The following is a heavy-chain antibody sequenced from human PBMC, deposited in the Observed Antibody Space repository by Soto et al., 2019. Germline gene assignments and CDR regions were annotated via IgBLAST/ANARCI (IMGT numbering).Heavy chain of an antibody. CDR1: GGTFSSYA. D-gene: IGHD3-10*01. J-gene: IGHJ6*02. CDR3: ARDMGTMVRGVIINPLRSGYYYGMDV. V-gene: IGHV1-69*06. CDR2: IIPIFGTA. Sequence: SVKVSCKASGGTFSSYAISWVRQAPGQGLEWMGGIIPIFGTANYAQKFQGRVTITADKSTSTAYMELSSLRSEDTAVYYCARDMGTMVRGVIINPLRSGYYYGMDVWGQGTTVTVSS.